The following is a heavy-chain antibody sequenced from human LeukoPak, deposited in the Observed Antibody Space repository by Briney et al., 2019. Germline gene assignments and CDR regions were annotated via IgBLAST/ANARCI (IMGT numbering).Heavy chain of an antibody. J-gene: IGHJ4*02. V-gene: IGHV3-48*01. Sequence: GGSLRLSCAASGFTFSSYSMNWVRQAPGKGLEWVSDISSYSSTIKYADSVEGRFTISRDNAKNSLYLQINSLRAEDTAVYYCARAIFSSGRPYYFDYWGQGTLVTVSS. D-gene: IGHD6-19*01. CDR3: ARAIFSSGRPYYFDY. CDR2: ISSYSSTI. CDR1: GFTFSSYS.